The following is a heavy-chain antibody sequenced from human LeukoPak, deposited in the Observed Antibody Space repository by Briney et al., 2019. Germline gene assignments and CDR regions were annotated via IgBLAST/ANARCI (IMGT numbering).Heavy chain of an antibody. D-gene: IGHD3-3*01. J-gene: IGHJ4*02. CDR2: IYYSGST. V-gene: IGHV4-59*01. CDR1: GGSISSYY. CDR3: ARGLFGVFDY. Sequence: SETLSLTCTVSGGSISSYYGSWIRQPPGKGLEWIGYIYYSGSTNYNPSLKSRVTISVDTSKNQFSLKLSSVTAADTAVYYCARGLFGVFDYWGQGTLVTVSS.